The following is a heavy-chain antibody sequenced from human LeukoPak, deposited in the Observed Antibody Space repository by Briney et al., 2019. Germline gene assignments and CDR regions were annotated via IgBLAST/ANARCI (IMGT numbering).Heavy chain of an antibody. D-gene: IGHD3-10*01. CDR2: IYTSGST. J-gene: IGHJ6*02. CDR3: ARLVLLRLGEAIYGVDV. V-gene: IGHV4-4*07. CDR1: GGSISGYY. Sequence: SETLSLTCTVSGGSISGYYWSWIRQPAGEGLEWIGRIYTSGSTNYNPSLKSRVTMSVDTSKNQFSLRLNSVTAADTAVYYCARLVLLRLGEAIYGVDVWGQGTTVTVSS.